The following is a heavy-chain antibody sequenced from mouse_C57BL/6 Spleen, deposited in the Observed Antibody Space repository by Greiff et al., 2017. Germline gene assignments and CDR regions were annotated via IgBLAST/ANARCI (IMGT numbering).Heavy chain of an antibody. Sequence: EVQRVESGGGLVKPGGSLKLSCAASGFTFSSYAMSWVRQTPEKRLEWVATISDGGSYTYYPDNVKGRFTISRDNAKNNLYLQMSHLKSEDTAMYYCARDGGAGYTYYYAMDYWGQGTSVTVSS. CDR3: ARDGGAGYTYYYAMDY. CDR2: ISDGGSYT. D-gene: IGHD3-2*02. J-gene: IGHJ4*01. V-gene: IGHV5-4*01. CDR1: GFTFSSYA.